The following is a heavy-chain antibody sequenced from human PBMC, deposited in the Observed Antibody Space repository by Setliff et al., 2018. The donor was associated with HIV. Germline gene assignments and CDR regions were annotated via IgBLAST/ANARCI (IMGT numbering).Heavy chain of an antibody. D-gene: IGHD2-21*02. CDR2: ISDGGGST. CDR1: GFTFSSYP. J-gene: IGHJ6*03. CDR3: ARDAPGGGGNSGYYMDV. V-gene: IGHV3-23*01. Sequence: PGGSLRLSCAASGFTFSSYPMSWVRQSPGKGPEWVSAISDGGGSTYYAVSVKGRFTISGDNSKNTLYLQMNSLRVEDTAVYYCARDAPGGGGNSGYYMDVWGKGTTVTVSS.